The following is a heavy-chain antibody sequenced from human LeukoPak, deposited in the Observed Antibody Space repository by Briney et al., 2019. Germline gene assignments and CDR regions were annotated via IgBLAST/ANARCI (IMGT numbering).Heavy chain of an antibody. CDR2: IYYSGST. V-gene: IGHV4-39*01. Sequence: PSETLSLTCTVSGGSISSSGFYWGWIRQPPGRGLEWIGSIYYSGSTYYNPSLKSRVTISVDTSKNQFSLRLSSVSAADTAAYYCARQPGDYTYYSDYWGQGTLVTVSS. CDR1: GGSISSSGFY. CDR3: ARQPGDYTYYSDY. J-gene: IGHJ4*02. D-gene: IGHD4-17*01.